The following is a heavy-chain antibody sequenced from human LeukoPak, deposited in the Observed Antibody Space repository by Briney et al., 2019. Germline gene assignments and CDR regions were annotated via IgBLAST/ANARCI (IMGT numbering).Heavy chain of an antibody. J-gene: IGHJ4*02. D-gene: IGHD5-18*01. CDR3: ARDTAMVSAFDY. Sequence: GGSLRLSCAASGFTFSSYSMNWVRQAPGKGLEWVSSLSSSSSYIYYADSVKGRFTISRDNAKNSLYLQMNSLRAEDTAVYYCARDTAMVSAFDYWGQGTLVTVSS. CDR2: LSSSSSYI. V-gene: IGHV3-21*01. CDR1: GFTFSSYS.